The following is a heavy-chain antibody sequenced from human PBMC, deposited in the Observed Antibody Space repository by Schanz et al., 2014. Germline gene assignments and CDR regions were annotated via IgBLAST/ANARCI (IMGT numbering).Heavy chain of an antibody. D-gene: IGHD5-18*01. Sequence: EVQLVESGGGLVQPGGSLRVSCAVSGLTFSSAWMGWVRQAPGKGLEWVANIEGDGTRTYYVDSVKGRFTISRDTAENSVYLQMNSLRAEDTAVYYCARDGYRNGRPFDHWGQGTRVTVSA. J-gene: IGHJ4*02. CDR1: GLTFSSAW. CDR2: IEGDGTRT. CDR3: ARDGYRNGRPFDH. V-gene: IGHV3-7*01.